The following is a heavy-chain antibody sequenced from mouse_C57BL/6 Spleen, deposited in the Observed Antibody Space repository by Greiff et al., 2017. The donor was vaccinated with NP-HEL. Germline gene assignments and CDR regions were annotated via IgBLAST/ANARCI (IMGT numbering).Heavy chain of an antibody. CDR3: ARGDLLLQDY. Sequence: HVQLKESGAELARPGASVKLSCKASGYTFTSYGISWVKQRTGQGLEWIGEIYPRSGNTYYNEKFKGKATLTADKSSSTAYMELRSLTSEDSAVYFCARGDLLLQDYWGQGTTLTVSS. V-gene: IGHV1-81*01. D-gene: IGHD1-1*01. CDR2: IYPRSGNT. J-gene: IGHJ2*01. CDR1: GYTFTSYG.